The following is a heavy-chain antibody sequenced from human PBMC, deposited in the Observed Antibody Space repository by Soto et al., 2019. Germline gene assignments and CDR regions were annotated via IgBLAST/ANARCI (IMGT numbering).Heavy chain of an antibody. J-gene: IGHJ4*02. CDR2: INHSGST. Sequence: QVQLQQWGAGLLKPSETLSLTCAVYGGSFSGYYWSWIRQPPGKGLEWIGEINHSGSTNYNPSLKSRVSISVDTSKNQFSLKLSSVTAADTAVYYCARGLRRTTVVTDWDYWGQGTLVTVPS. CDR1: GGSFSGYY. CDR3: ARGLRRTTVVTDWDY. V-gene: IGHV4-34*01. D-gene: IGHD4-17*01.